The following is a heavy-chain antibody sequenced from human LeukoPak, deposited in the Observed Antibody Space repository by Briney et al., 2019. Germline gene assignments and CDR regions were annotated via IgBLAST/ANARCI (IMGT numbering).Heavy chain of an antibody. D-gene: IGHD1-26*01. CDR3: ATCSLVGAPLFDY. Sequence: ASVKVSCKVSGCTFTDFYMHWVQQAPGKGLEWMGLVDPEDGETIYAEKFQGRVTITADTSTDTAYMELSSLRSEDTAVYYCATCSLVGAPLFDYWGQGTLVTVSS. V-gene: IGHV1-69-2*01. J-gene: IGHJ4*02. CDR1: GCTFTDFY. CDR2: VDPEDGET.